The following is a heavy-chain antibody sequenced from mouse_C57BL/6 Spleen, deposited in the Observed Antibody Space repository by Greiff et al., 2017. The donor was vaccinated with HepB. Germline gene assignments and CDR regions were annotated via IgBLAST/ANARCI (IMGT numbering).Heavy chain of an antibody. V-gene: IGHV5-15*01. CDR1: GFTFSDYG. J-gene: IGHJ2*01. CDR3: ARRGDDDDYLDY. CDR2: ISNLAYSI. Sequence: EVKLMESGGGLVQPGGSLKLSCAASGFTFSDYGMAWVRQAPRKGPEWVAFISNLAYSIYYADTVTGRFTISRENAKNTLYLEMSSLRSEDTAMYYCARRGDDDDYLDYWGQGTTLTVAS. D-gene: IGHD2-4*01.